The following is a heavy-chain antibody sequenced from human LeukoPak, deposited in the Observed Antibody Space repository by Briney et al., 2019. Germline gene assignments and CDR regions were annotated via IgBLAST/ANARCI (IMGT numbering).Heavy chain of an antibody. CDR3: ARGYCSSSSCYMDV. Sequence: ASVKVSCKVSGYTLTELSMHWVRQAPGQGLEWMGWIHAGNGNIKYSQKFQGRVTITGDTSASTAYMELSSLRSEDTAVYYCARGYCSSSSCYMDVWGQGTTVTISS. CDR2: IHAGNGNI. J-gene: IGHJ6*02. CDR1: GYTLTELS. D-gene: IGHD2-2*01. V-gene: IGHV1-3*01.